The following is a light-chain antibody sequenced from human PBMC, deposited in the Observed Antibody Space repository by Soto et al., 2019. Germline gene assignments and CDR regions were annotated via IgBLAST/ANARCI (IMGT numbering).Light chain of an antibody. V-gene: IGKV3-20*01. Sequence: EIVLTQSPGTLSLSPGERATLSCRASQSVSSSYLAWYQQKPGQAPRPLIYGASSRATGIPDRFSGSGSGTDFTLTISRLEPEGFAVYYCQQYGSSPWTFGQGTKVEIK. CDR1: QSVSSSY. CDR2: GAS. J-gene: IGKJ1*01. CDR3: QQYGSSPWT.